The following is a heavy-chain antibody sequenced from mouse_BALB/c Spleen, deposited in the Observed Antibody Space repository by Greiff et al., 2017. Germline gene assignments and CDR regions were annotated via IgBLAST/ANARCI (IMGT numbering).Heavy chain of an antibody. D-gene: IGHD1-1*02. CDR3: ARDGGRYAMDY. J-gene: IGHJ4*01. CDR1: GFSLTSYG. CDR2: IWAGGST. V-gene: IGHV2-9*02. Sequence: VKLMESGPGLVAPSQSLSITCTVSGFSLTSYGVHWVRQPPGKGLEWLGVIWAGGSTNYNSALMSRLSISKDNSKSQVFLKMNSLQTDDTAMYYCARDGGRYAMDYWGQGTSVTVSS.